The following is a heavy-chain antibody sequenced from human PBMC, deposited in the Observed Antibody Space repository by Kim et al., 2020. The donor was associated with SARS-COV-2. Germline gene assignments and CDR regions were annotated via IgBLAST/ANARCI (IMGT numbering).Heavy chain of an antibody. D-gene: IGHD4-4*01. Sequence: GGSLRLSCAASGFTFHDYPLYWVRQTPWQGLEWVSRISWNSVIISYADSVRGRFTVSRDNAKNSLYLQMTSLRTDDTALYYCARGDYNKYDALDYWGQGTLVTVSS. CDR3: ARGDYNKYDALDY. V-gene: IGHV3-9*01. J-gene: IGHJ4*02. CDR2: ISWNSVII. CDR1: GFTFHDYP.